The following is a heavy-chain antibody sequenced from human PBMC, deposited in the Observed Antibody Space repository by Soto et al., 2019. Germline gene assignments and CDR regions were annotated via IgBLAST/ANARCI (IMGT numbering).Heavy chain of an antibody. J-gene: IGHJ4*02. Sequence: GGSLRLSCVASGFSFSSYAMNWVRQAPGKGLEWVSTISGSFGSTYYADSVQGRFTVSRDNSKNTLYLQMNSLRAEDTAVYYCARAGDDCSTTNCYMIDYWGQGTLVTVSS. V-gene: IGHV3-23*01. CDR2: ISGSFGST. CDR1: GFSFSSYA. D-gene: IGHD2-2*02. CDR3: ARAGDDCSTTNCYMIDY.